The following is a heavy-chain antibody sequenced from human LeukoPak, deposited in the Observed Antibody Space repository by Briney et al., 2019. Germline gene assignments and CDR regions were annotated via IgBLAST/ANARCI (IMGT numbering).Heavy chain of an antibody. D-gene: IGHD3-3*01. CDR3: ATGAYYAD. CDR1: GFTFSSYG. Sequence: GGTLRLSCAASGFTFSSYGMSWVRQAPGKGLEWVSAISGSGGSTYYADSVKGRFTISRDNSKNTLYLQMNSLRVDDTAVYYCATGAYYADWGQGTLVTVSS. CDR2: ISGSGGST. V-gene: IGHV3-23*01. J-gene: IGHJ1*01.